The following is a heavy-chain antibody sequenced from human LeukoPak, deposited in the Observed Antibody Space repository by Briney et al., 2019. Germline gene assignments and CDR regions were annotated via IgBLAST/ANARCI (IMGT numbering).Heavy chain of an antibody. CDR1: GFTFTSSA. V-gene: IGHV1-58*02. CDR3: AASHFYDFWSGRNYYYYMDV. J-gene: IGHJ6*03. Sequence: GTSVKVSCKASGFTFTSSAMQWVRQAGGQRLEWIGWIVVGSGNTNYAQKFQERVTITRDMSTSTAYMELSSLRSEDTAVYYCAASHFYDFWSGRNYYYYMDVWGKGTTVTVSS. D-gene: IGHD3-3*01. CDR2: IVVGSGNT.